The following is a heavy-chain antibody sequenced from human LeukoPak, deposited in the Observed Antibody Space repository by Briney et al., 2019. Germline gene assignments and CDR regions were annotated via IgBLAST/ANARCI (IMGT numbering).Heavy chain of an antibody. CDR2: IYTGGST. D-gene: IGHD4-23*01. CDR1: GGSLGSGSYY. J-gene: IGHJ4*02. V-gene: IGHV4-61*02. Sequence: SETLSLTCAVSGGSLGSGSYYWSWIRQPAGKRLEWLGRIYTGGSTNYNPSLKSRVTISLDTSNNQFSLKLSSVTAADTAVYYCAREWDYGGNRYFDYWGQGTLVTVSS. CDR3: AREWDYGGNRYFDY.